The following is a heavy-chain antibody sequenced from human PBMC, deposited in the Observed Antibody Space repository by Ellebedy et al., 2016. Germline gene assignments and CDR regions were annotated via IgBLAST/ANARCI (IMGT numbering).Heavy chain of an antibody. CDR3: AKDKRMITFGGVIDY. CDR2: IFSDGNT. D-gene: IGHD3-16*01. J-gene: IGHJ4*02. Sequence: GESLKISCAASGFTVSTNYMRWVRQAPGKGLEWVSAIFSDGNTYYADSVKGRFTISRDNAKNSLYLQMNSLRAEDTALYYCAKDKRMITFGGVIDYWGQGTLVTVSS. V-gene: IGHV3-53*05. CDR1: GFTVSTNY.